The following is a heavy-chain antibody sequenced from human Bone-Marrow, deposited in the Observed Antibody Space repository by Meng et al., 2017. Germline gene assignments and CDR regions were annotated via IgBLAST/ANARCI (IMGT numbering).Heavy chain of an antibody. Sequence: SETLSLTCTVSGGSISSYYWSWIRQPPGKGLEWIGYIYYSGSTNYNPSLKSRVTISVDTSKNQFSLKLSSVTAADTAVYYCASSGYSGSWYFRTGYYYYYGMDVWGQGTTVTVSS. J-gene: IGHJ6*02. CDR1: GGSISSYY. D-gene: IGHD6-13*01. V-gene: IGHV4-59*01. CDR3: ASSGYSGSWYFRTGYYYYYGMDV. CDR2: IYYSGST.